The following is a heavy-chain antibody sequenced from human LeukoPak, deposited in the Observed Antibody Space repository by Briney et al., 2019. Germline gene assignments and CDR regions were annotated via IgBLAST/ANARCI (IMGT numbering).Heavy chain of an antibody. V-gene: IGHV3-74*01. CDR2: INSDGSTT. J-gene: IGHJ4*02. D-gene: IGHD3-10*01. CDR1: GFTFSSYW. Sequence: GGSLRLSCAASGFTFSSYWMHWVRQAPGKGLVWVSRINSDGSTTTYADSVKGRFTISRDNAKNTLYLQTNSLTAEDTAVYYCVLRDHFDCWGQGTLVTVSS. CDR3: VLRDHFDC.